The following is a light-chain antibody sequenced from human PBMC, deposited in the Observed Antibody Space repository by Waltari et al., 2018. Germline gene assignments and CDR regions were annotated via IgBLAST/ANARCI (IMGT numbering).Light chain of an antibody. CDR1: QSVSSS. CDR2: GAS. CDR3: QQYSNWPP. J-gene: IGKJ1*01. V-gene: IGKV3-11*01. Sequence: EIVLTQSPATLTLSPGERATLSCRASQSVSSSLAWYQQKPGQAPRLLIYGASNRATGIPARFSGRGSGTYFTLTLSILEPADFAVYYCQQYSNWPPFRHATKVEIK.